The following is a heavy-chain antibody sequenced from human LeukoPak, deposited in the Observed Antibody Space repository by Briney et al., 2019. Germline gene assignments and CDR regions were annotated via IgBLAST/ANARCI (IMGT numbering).Heavy chain of an antibody. CDR3: ARPNRSIVGARGDWFDP. J-gene: IGHJ5*02. Sequence: SVKVSCKASGGTFSSYAISWVRQAPGQGLEWMGVIIPIFGTANYAQKFQGRVTITADESTSTAYMELSSLRSEDTAVYYCARPNRSIVGARGDWFDPWGQGTLVTVSS. V-gene: IGHV1-69*13. CDR2: IIPIFGTA. CDR1: GGTFSSYA. D-gene: IGHD1-26*01.